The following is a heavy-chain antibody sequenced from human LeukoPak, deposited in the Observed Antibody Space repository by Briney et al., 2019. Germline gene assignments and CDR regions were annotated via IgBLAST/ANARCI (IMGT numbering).Heavy chain of an antibody. D-gene: IGHD4-17*01. J-gene: IGHJ4*02. CDR2: IIPIFGTA. Sequence: SVKVSCKASGGTFSSYAISWVRQAPGQGLEWMGGIIPIFGTANYAQKFQGRVTITTDESTSTAYMELSRLRSEDTAVYYCASSGDYGDYSDYWGQGTLVTVSS. CDR1: GGTFSSYA. CDR3: ASSGDYGDYSDY. V-gene: IGHV1-69*05.